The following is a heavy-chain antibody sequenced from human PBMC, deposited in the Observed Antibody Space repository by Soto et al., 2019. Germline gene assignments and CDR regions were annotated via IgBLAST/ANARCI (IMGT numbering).Heavy chain of an antibody. Sequence: QLQLQESDPGLVKPSETLSLTCTVSGGSISSSSYYWGWIRQPPGKGLEWIGSIYYSGSTYYNPALTSRVTISVDTSKNQFSLRLSSVTAADTAIYYCASLPDWGSGSNWGQGTLVTVSS. D-gene: IGHD3-10*01. V-gene: IGHV4-39*01. J-gene: IGHJ4*02. CDR3: ASLPDWGSGSN. CDR1: GGSISSSSYY. CDR2: IYYSGST.